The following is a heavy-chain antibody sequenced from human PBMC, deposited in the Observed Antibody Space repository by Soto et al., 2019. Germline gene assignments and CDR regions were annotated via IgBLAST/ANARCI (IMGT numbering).Heavy chain of an antibody. V-gene: IGHV3-74*03. CDR3: AKALLWGQREY. Sequence: EVQLVESGGGLVQPGGSLRLSCAVSGFTFSRYWMHWFRQDPGNGLVGVSSINTDGTNTQYADSVRGRFTVSRDNAKNTVDLQMISLRREDTAVYYCAKALLWGQREYWGQGTLVVVSS. CDR1: GFTFSRYW. D-gene: IGHD3-16*01. CDR2: INTDGTNT. J-gene: IGHJ4*02.